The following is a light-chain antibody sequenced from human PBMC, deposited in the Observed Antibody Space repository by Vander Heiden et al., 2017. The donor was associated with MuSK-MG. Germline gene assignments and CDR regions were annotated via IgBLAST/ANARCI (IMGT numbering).Light chain of an antibody. V-gene: IGKV2-24*01. Sequence: DIVMTQTPLFSPVTLGQPTSISCRSSQSLVHNNGNTYLSWFQQRPGQPPRLLIYEISNRVYGVPDRFSGSGAGTNFTLKRSRVEAEDVAIYYCRQDKPFSTFGRGTQMEIK. CDR3: RQDKPFST. CDR1: QSLVHNNGNTY. CDR2: EIS. J-gene: IGKJ2*02.